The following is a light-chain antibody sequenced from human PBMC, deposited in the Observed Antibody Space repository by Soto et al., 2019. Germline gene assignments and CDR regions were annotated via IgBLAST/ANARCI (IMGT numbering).Light chain of an antibody. CDR2: GAS. CDR1: QSVSSSY. J-gene: IGKJ1*01. Sequence: EIVLTQSPGTLSLSPGERATLSCRASQSVSSSYLAWYQQKPGQAHRLLIYGASSRATGIQDRFSGSGSGTDFTLTIRRLEPEDFAVYYCQQYGSSPGTFGQGTKVDIK. CDR3: QQYGSSPGT. V-gene: IGKV3-20*01.